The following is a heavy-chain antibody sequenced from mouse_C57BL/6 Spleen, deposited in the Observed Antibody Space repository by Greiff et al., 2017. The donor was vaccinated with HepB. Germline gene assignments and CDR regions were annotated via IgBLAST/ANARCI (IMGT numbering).Heavy chain of an antibody. CDR1: GFSLNSYG. D-gene: IGHD1-1*01. Sequence: QVQLKQSGPGLVQPSQSLSITCTVSGFSLNSYGVHWVRQSPGKGLEWLGVIWSGGSTDYTAAFISRLSISKDNSKSQVFFKMNSLQADDTAIYYCARRAYGSSFYYAMDDWGQGASVTVSS. V-gene: IGHV2-2*01. CDR3: ARRAYGSSFYYAMDD. J-gene: IGHJ4*01. CDR2: IWSGGST.